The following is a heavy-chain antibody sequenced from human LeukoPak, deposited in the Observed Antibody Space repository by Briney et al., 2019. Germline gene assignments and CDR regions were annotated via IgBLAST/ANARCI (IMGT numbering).Heavy chain of an antibody. Sequence: ASVKVSCKASGYTFTSYDINWVRQATGQGLEWMGWMNPNSGYTGYAQKFQGRVTMTRNTSISTAYMELSSLRSEDTAVYYCARSAVAGNGWFDPWGQGTLVTVSS. CDR3: ARSAVAGNGWFDP. V-gene: IGHV1-8*01. D-gene: IGHD6-19*01. CDR2: MNPNSGYT. J-gene: IGHJ5*02. CDR1: GYTFTSYD.